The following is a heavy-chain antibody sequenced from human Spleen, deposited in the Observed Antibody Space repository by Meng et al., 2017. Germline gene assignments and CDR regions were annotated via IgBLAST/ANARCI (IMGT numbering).Heavy chain of an antibody. V-gene: IGHV3-30*07. Sequence: GESLKISCAASGFTFSSYAMHWVRQAPGKGLEWVAVISYDGSNKYYADSVKGRFTISRDNAKNTLYLQMNSLRAEDTAVYYCARASGWYAPFDYWGQGTLVTVSS. J-gene: IGHJ4*02. CDR2: ISYDGSNK. D-gene: IGHD6-19*01. CDR3: ARASGWYAPFDY. CDR1: GFTFSSYA.